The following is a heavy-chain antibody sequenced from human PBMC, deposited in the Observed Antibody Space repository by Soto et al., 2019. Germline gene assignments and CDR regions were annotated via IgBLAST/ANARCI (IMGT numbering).Heavy chain of an antibody. CDR3: AKDREFNTVAGDYSFDY. CDR1: GFTFSSYG. J-gene: IGHJ4*02. V-gene: IGHV3-30*18. Sequence: PGGSLRLSCAASGFTFSSYGMHWVRQAPGKGLEWVAVISYDGSNKYYADSVKGRFTISRDNSKNTLYLQMNSLRAEDTAVYYCAKDREFNTVAGDYSFDYWGQGTLVTVSS. D-gene: IGHD6-19*01. CDR2: ISYDGSNK.